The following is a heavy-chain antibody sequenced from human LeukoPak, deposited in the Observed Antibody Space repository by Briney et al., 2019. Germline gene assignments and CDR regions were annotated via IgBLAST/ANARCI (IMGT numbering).Heavy chain of an antibody. CDR2: INHSGST. CDR1: GGSFSGYY. J-gene: IGHJ4*02. V-gene: IGHV4-34*01. Sequence: EPSETLSLTCAVYGGSFSGYYWSWIRQPPGKGLEWIGEINHSGSTNYNPSLKSRVTISVDTSKSQFSLKLRSVTAADTAVYYCARGIVGATYFDYWGQGTLVTVSS. CDR3: ARGIVGATYFDY. D-gene: IGHD1-26*01.